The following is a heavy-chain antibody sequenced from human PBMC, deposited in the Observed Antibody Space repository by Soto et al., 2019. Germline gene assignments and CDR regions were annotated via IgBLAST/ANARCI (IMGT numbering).Heavy chain of an antibody. D-gene: IGHD1-26*01. Sequence: GGSLRLSCAASGFTFSSYGMHWVRQAPGKGLEWVAVIWYDGSNKYYADSVKGRFTISRDNSKNTLYLQMNSLRAEDTDVYYCARSLGVGATTDDAFDIWGQGTMVTVSS. V-gene: IGHV3-33*01. CDR1: GFTFSSYG. J-gene: IGHJ3*02. CDR2: IWYDGSNK. CDR3: ARSLGVGATTDDAFDI.